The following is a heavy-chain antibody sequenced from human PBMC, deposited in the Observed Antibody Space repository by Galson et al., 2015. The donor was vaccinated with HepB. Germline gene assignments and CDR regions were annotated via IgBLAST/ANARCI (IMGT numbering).Heavy chain of an antibody. CDR1: GFTFSSYG. D-gene: IGHD3-10*01. V-gene: IGHV3-30*18. CDR3: AKDPQYDIGVIAH. J-gene: IGHJ4*02. Sequence: SLRLSCAASGFTFSSYGMHWVRQAPGKGLEWVAVISPDGGNKFYADPVKGRFTISRDNSKNTLYLQMNSLRTEDTAVYYCAKDPQYDIGVIAHWGQGTLVTVFS. CDR2: ISPDGGNK.